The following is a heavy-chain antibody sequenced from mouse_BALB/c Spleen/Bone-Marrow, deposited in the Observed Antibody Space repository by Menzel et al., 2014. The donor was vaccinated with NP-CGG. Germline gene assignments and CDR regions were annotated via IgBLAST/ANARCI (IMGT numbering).Heavy chain of an antibody. J-gene: IGHJ3*01. Sequence: VQLQESGAELAKPGASVKMSCKASGYTFTSYWMHWVKQRPGQGLEWIGYINPSTGYTEYNQKFKDKATLTADKSSSTAYMQLSSLTSEDSAVYYCARYPYYDYDEFAYWGQGTLVTVSA. D-gene: IGHD2-4*01. CDR3: ARYPYYDYDEFAY. V-gene: IGHV1-7*01. CDR1: GYTFTSYW. CDR2: INPSTGYT.